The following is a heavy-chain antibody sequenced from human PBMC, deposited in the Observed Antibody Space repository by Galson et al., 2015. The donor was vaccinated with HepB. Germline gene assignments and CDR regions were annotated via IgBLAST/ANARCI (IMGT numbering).Heavy chain of an antibody. D-gene: IGHD1-26*01. CDR3: ARGVGAKPDY. CDR2: FDPEDGET. V-gene: IGHV1-24*01. J-gene: IGHJ4*02. Sequence: SVKVSCKVSGYTLTELSMHWVRQAPGKGLEWMGGFDPEDGETIYAQKFQGRVTITADKSTSTAYMELSSLRSEDTAVYYCARGVGAKPDYWGQGTLVTVSS. CDR1: GYTLTELS.